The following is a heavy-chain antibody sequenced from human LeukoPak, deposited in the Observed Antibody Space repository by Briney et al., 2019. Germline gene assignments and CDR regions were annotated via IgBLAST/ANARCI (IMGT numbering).Heavy chain of an antibody. CDR3: ASQPYYESSGYYFC. Sequence: SETLSLTCTVSGGSISSSTYNWGWIRQPPGKGLEWIGSIYNTGSTFYNPSLKSRVTISIDTSKNQFSLKLTSVTAADTAIYYCASQPYYESSGYYFCWGQGTLVTVSS. D-gene: IGHD3-22*01. J-gene: IGHJ4*02. V-gene: IGHV4-39*01. CDR1: GGSISSSTYN. CDR2: IYNTGST.